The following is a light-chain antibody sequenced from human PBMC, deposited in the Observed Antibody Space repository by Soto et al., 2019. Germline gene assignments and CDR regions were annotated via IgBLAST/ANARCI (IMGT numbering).Light chain of an antibody. CDR3: NSYTSSSTYV. Sequence: QSALTQPPAVSESPGQSVTISCTGTSSDVGSYNRVSWYQQPPGTAPKLMIYEVSNRPSGVPDRFSGSKSGNTASLTISGLQAEDEADYYCNSYTSSSTYVFGTGTKVTVL. CDR2: EVS. J-gene: IGLJ1*01. V-gene: IGLV2-18*02. CDR1: SSDVGSYNR.